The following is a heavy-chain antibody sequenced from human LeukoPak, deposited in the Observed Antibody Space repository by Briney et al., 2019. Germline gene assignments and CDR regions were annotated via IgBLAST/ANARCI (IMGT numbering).Heavy chain of an antibody. CDR3: ARVPDFIARPCDS. D-gene: IGHD2-21*01. CDR2: SSPTGDIT. Sequence: PSETLSLTCAVYGGSFSGNYWTLIRQTPGRGLGWIGESSPTGDITGYNPPLKGRATISVDSSKNQFSLKLTSVTAADTGVYYCARVPDFIARPCDSWGPGTLVTVSS. V-gene: IGHV4-34*01. CDR1: GGSFSGNY. J-gene: IGHJ4*02.